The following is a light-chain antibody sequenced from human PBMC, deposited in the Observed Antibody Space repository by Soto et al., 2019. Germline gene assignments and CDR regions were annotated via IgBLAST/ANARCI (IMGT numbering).Light chain of an antibody. V-gene: IGKV1-27*01. CDR3: QKYNSALT. J-gene: IGKJ5*01. CDR1: QDISNY. CDR2: SAS. Sequence: DIHMTQSPSSLSASVLDIITITFRASQDISNYLAWYQQKPGKVPKLLIYSASTLQSGVPSRFSGSGSGTDFTLTISSLQPEDVATYFCQKYNSALTFGQGTRLEIK.